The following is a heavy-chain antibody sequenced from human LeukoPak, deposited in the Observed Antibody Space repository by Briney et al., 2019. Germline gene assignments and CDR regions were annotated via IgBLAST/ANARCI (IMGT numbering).Heavy chain of an antibody. CDR2: ISYDGSNK. CDR3: ARDGRY. J-gene: IGHJ4*02. CDR1: GFTFSSYA. V-gene: IGHV3-30*01. Sequence: GGSLRLSCAASGFTFSSYAMHWVRQAPGKGLEWVAVISYDGSNKYYADSVKGRFTIPRDNSKNTLYLQMNSLRAEDTAVYYCARDGRYWGQGTLVTVSS.